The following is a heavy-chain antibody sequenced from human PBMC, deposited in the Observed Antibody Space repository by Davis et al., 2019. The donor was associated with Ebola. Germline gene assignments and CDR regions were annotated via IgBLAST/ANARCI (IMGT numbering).Heavy chain of an antibody. V-gene: IGHV3-23*01. CDR1: GLTFSTYA. Sequence: PGGSLRLSCAASGLTFSTYAMTRARQPPGKGQHRASSIFSGGNTFYADSVKGRFTISRDNSKNTLYLQMDSLRVEDTALYYCARSRGSGPGDSWGQGTLVTVSS. J-gene: IGHJ4*02. D-gene: IGHD2-15*01. CDR2: IFSGGNT. CDR3: ARSRGSGPGDS.